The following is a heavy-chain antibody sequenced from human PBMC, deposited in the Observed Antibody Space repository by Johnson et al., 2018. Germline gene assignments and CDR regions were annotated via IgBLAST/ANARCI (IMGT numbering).Heavy chain of an antibody. D-gene: IGHD7-27*01. V-gene: IGHV3-21*01. J-gene: IGHJ4*02. Sequence: EVQLLESGGGLVKPGGSLRLSCAASAFSFSIHTMSWVRQAPGKGLAGVSSITSNSNYIYYADSVTGRFTVSRDDTTSTLFRKMNSLRVEDTAVFFCVRGLGTASDYWGRGTLVTVSS. CDR1: AFSFSIHT. CDR2: ITSNSNYI. CDR3: VRGLGTASDY.